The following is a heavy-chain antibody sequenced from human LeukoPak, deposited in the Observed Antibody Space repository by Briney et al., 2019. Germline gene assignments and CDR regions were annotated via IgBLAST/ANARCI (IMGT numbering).Heavy chain of an antibody. J-gene: IGHJ4*02. CDR3: AKDSSVPYGITD. V-gene: IGHV3-23*01. D-gene: IGHD1/OR15-1a*01. CDR2: ISPSDGNT. Sequence: GGSLRLSCAASGFTFSKYAMNWVRQAPGKGLDWVSAISPSDGNTFYPASVKGRFTISRDNSRNTLSLQMNSLRAEDTALYYCAKDSSVPYGITDWGQGTLVTVSS. CDR1: GFTFSKYA.